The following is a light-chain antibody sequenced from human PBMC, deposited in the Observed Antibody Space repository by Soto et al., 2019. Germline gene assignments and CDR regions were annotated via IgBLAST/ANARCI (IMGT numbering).Light chain of an antibody. V-gene: IGLV1-51*01. CDR1: RSNIGGNS. Sequence: QSVLTQPPSASAAPGQKVTISCSGSRSNIGGNSVSWYQQLPGTAPKLLIYDDNKRPSGIPDRFSGSKSGTSATLGITGFQTGDEADYYCGSWDSSLSAYVFGTGTKVTVL. J-gene: IGLJ1*01. CDR2: DDN. CDR3: GSWDSSLSAYV.